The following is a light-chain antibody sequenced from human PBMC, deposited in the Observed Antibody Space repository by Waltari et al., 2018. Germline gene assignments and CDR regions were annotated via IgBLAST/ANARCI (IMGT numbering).Light chain of an antibody. V-gene: IGKV3-15*01. CDR1: QSVSSN. Sequence: EIVMTQSPATLSVSPGERTTLSCRASQSVSSNLAWYQQKPGQAPRLLIYGASTRATGIPARFSGSGSETEFTLTISSLQSEDLAVYYCQQYDNRPRLTFGGGTKVEMK. CDR2: GAS. CDR3: QQYDNRPRLT. J-gene: IGKJ4*01.